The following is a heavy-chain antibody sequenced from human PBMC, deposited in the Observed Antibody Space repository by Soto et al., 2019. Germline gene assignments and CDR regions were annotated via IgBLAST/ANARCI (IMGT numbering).Heavy chain of an antibody. Sequence: GGSLRLSCAASGFTFSSYWMCWVRQAPGKGLEWVANIKQDGSEKYYVDSVKGRFTISRDNAKNSLYLQMNSLRAEDTAVYYCARDGLELDIVATTVYVGDYYYGMDVWGQGTTVTVSS. CDR1: GFTFSSYW. CDR3: ARDGLELDIVATTVYVGDYYYGMDV. CDR2: IKQDGSEK. D-gene: IGHD5-12*01. J-gene: IGHJ6*02. V-gene: IGHV3-7*05.